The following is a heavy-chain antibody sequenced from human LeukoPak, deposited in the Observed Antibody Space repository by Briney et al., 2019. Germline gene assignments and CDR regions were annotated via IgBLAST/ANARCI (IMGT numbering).Heavy chain of an antibody. CDR2: INSDGSST. CDR3: ARVLYDFWSYFDY. Sequence: GGSLRFSCAASGFTSSSYWMPWVRQAPGKGLVWVSRINSDGSSTSYADSVKGRFTISRDNAKNTLYLQMNSLRAEDTAVYYCARVLYDFWSYFDYWGQGTLVTVSS. J-gene: IGHJ4*02. CDR1: GFTSSSYW. V-gene: IGHV3-74*01. D-gene: IGHD3-3*01.